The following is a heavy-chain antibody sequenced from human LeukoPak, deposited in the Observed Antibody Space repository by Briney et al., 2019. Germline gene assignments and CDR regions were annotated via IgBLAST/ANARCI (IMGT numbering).Heavy chain of an antibody. CDR2: IRYDGSNK. J-gene: IGHJ4*02. CDR3: ANLSPEIAALFGY. Sequence: PGGSLRLSCAASEFIFRSYAMHWVRQAPGKGLEWVAFIRYDGSNKYYADSVKGRFTISRDNSKNTLYLQMNSLRAEDTAVYYCANLSPEIAALFGYWGQGTLVTVSS. D-gene: IGHD6-6*01. V-gene: IGHV3-30*02. CDR1: EFIFRSYA.